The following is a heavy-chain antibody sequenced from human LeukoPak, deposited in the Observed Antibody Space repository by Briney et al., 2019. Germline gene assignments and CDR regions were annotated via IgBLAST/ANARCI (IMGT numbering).Heavy chain of an antibody. J-gene: IGHJ4*02. D-gene: IGHD6-19*01. CDR3: AEDLSVAVAGKRFDY. CDR2: IRFDGTNK. CDR1: GFTFSSYG. Sequence: PGGSLRISCEASGFTFSSYGMHWVRQAPGKGLEWVALIRFDGTNKYYADSVKGRFTISRDNSKNTLDLQMNSLRAEDTALYYCAEDLSVAVAGKRFDYWGQGTLVTVSS. V-gene: IGHV3-30*02.